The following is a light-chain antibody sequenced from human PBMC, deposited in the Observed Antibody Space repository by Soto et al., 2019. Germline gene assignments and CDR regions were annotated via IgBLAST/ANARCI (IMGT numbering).Light chain of an antibody. CDR2: GAS. CDR3: QQYHNWVT. V-gene: IGKV3D-15*01. J-gene: IGKJ4*01. Sequence: EIMMTQSPGTMSLSPGERATLSCSASQSVSNNYLAWYKQKPGQAPRLLIYGASTRATGIPARFSGSGSGTEFTLSIRSLKSEDFAVYYCQQYHNWVTFGGGTKVDIK. CDR1: QSVSNN.